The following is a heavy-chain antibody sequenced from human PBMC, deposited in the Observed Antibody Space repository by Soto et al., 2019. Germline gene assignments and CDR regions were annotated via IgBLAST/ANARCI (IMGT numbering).Heavy chain of an antibody. V-gene: IGHV3-30-3*02. CDR1: GFTFSSYS. J-gene: IGHJ5*02. CDR3: AKDRHYDSSGSQYNWFDP. D-gene: IGHD3-22*01. CDR2: TGYDGSKK. Sequence: PGGSLRLSCAASGFTFSSYSMHWVRQAPGKGLEWVAVTGYDGSKKYYADSVKGRFTISRDNSKNTLYLQVNSLRAEDTAVYYCAKDRHYDSSGSQYNWFDPWGQGTLVTVSS.